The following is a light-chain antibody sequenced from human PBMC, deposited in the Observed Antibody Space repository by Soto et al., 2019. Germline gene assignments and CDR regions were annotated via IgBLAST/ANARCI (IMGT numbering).Light chain of an antibody. J-gene: IGLJ3*02. CDR2: EGS. CDR1: RSNIGAGYD. V-gene: IGLV1-40*01. CDR3: CAYVSSNTLL. Sequence: QSVLTQPPSVSGAPGQRVSISCTGGRSNIGAGYDVQWYQQFPGTAPKLIIYEGSKRPSGISNRFSGSKSGNTASLIISGLQGDDEGDYYCCAYVSSNTLLFGGGTKLTVL.